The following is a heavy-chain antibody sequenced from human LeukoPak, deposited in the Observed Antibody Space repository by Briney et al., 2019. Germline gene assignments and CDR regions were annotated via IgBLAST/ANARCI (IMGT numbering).Heavy chain of an antibody. J-gene: IGHJ4*02. V-gene: IGHV3-30*18. CDR1: GFTFSSYG. Sequence: GGSLRLSCAASGFTFSSYGMHWVRQAPGKGLEWVAVISYDGSNKYYADSVKGRFTISRDNSKNTLYLQMNSLRAEDTAVYYCAKDYRRMNYYDSSGYYRFDYWGQGTLVTVSS. CDR2: ISYDGSNK. D-gene: IGHD3-22*01. CDR3: AKDYRRMNYYDSSGYYRFDY.